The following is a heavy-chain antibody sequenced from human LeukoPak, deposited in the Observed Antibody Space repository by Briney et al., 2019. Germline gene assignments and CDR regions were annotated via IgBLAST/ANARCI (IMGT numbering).Heavy chain of an antibody. J-gene: IGHJ4*02. CDR3: AKDLRLVELSFFDY. Sequence: GGSLRLSCAASGFTFSSDAMSWVRQAPGKGLEWVSAISGSGGSTYYADSVKGRFTISRDNSKNTLYLQMNSLRAEDTAVYYCAKDLRLVELSFFDYWGQGTLVTVSS. V-gene: IGHV3-23*01. CDR1: GFTFSSDA. D-gene: IGHD3-16*02. CDR2: ISGSGGST.